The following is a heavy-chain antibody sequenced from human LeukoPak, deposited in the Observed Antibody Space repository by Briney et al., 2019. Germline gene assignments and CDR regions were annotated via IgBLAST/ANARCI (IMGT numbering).Heavy chain of an antibody. V-gene: IGHV3-66*01. CDR3: ARDSRIAAAGRHYYYYYMDV. CDR2: IYSGGST. J-gene: IGHJ6*03. Sequence: GGSLRLSCAASGFTVSGNYMSWVRQAPGKGLEWVSVIYSGGSTYYADSVKGRFTISRDNSKNTLYLQMNSLRAEDTAVYYCARDSRIAAAGRHYYYYYMDVWGKGTTVTISS. D-gene: IGHD6-13*01. CDR1: GFTVSGNY.